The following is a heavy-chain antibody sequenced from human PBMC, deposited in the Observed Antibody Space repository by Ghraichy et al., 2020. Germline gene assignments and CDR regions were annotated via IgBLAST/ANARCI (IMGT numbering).Heavy chain of an antibody. CDR1: GASINSDSYY. Sequence: SETLSLTCIVSGASINSDSYYWTWIRQPAGKGLEYIGRIYTSGTTKYNPSLKSRLTISLDTSKNQFSLRLDSVTAADTAIYYCARAKGVLESSEVGDWFDPWGQGTLVTVSS. CDR2: IYTSGTT. D-gene: IGHD1-26*01. V-gene: IGHV4-61*02. CDR3: ARAKGVLESSEVGDWFDP. J-gene: IGHJ5*02.